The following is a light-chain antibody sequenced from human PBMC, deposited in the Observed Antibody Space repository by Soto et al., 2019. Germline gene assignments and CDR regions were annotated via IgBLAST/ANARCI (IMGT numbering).Light chain of an antibody. CDR3: QQYDNWPWT. J-gene: IGKJ1*01. CDR1: QSVSTY. CDR2: GAS. V-gene: IGKV3D-15*01. Sequence: IVLTQSPATLSLSPGERATLSCRASQSVSTYSAWYQQKAGRPPRLLIYGASTRATGIPARFSGSGSGTDFTLTISSLQSEDFAVYYCQQYDNWPWTFGQGTKVDIK.